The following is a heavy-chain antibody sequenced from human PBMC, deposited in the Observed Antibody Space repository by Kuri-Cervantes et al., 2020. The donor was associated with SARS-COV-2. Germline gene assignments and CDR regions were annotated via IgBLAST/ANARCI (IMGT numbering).Heavy chain of an antibody. CDR1: GFTFSSYS. V-gene: IGHV3-21*04. J-gene: IGHJ4*02. Sequence: GESLKISCAASGFTFSSYSMNWVRQAPGKGLEWVSSISSSSSYTYYADSVKGRFTISRDNSKNTLYLQMNSLRAEDTAVYYCAKGLGLYYFDYWGQGTLVTVSS. CDR3: AKGLGLYYFDY. CDR2: ISSSSSYT. D-gene: IGHD7-27*01.